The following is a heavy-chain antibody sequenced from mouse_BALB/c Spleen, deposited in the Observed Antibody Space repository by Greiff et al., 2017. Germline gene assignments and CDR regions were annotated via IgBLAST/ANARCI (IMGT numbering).Heavy chain of an antibody. CDR1: GFTFSNYW. V-gene: IGHV6-6*02. Sequence: EVKVEESGGGLVQPGGSMKLSCVASGFTFSNYWMNWVRQSPEKGLEWVAEIRLKSNNYATHYAESVKGRFTISRDDSKSSVYLQMNNLRAEDTGIYYCSRYYAMDYWGQGTSVTVSS. J-gene: IGHJ4*01. CDR3: SRYYAMDY. CDR2: IRLKSNNYAT.